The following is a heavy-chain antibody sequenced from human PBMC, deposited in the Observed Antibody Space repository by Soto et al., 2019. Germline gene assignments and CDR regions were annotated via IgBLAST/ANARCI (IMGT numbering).Heavy chain of an antibody. Sequence: PGESLKISCKGSGYSFTNYWIGWVRQMPGKGLEWMGIINPADSDTRYSPSFQGQVTVSVDKSISTAYLQRGSLKASDTAMYYCVRPDSTGYYSHWGQGTPVTVYS. J-gene: IGHJ4*02. CDR2: INPADSDT. CDR1: GYSFTNYW. V-gene: IGHV5-51*01. CDR3: VRPDSTGYYSH. D-gene: IGHD3-9*01.